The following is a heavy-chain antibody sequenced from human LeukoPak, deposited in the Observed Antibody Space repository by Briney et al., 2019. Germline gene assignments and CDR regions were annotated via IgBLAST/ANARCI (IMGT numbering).Heavy chain of an antibody. CDR2: INHSGST. V-gene: IGHV4-34*01. J-gene: IGHJ5*02. D-gene: IGHD2-15*01. CDR1: GGSFSVYY. Sequence: SETLSLTCAVYGGSFSVYYWSWIRQPPGKGLEWIGEINHSGSTNYNPSLKSRVTISVDTSKNQFSLKLSSVTAADTAVYYCARVAGFCSGGSCRTRFDPWGQGTLVTVSS. CDR3: ARVAGFCSGGSCRTRFDP.